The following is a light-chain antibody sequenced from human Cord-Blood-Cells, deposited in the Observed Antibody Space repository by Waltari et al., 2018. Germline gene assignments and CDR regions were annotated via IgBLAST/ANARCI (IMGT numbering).Light chain of an antibody. CDR1: QSLLHSNGYNY. J-gene: IGKJ3*01. CDR2: LGS. Sequence: DIVMTQSPLSLPVTPGEPASISCRSSQSLLHSNGYNYLDWYLQKPGQSPQLLIYLGSNPAYEVPYKFSDSGSGTEFTLKISKVEAEDVGVYYCMQARQPFTFGPGGKLEI. V-gene: IGKV2-28*01. CDR3: MQARQPFT.